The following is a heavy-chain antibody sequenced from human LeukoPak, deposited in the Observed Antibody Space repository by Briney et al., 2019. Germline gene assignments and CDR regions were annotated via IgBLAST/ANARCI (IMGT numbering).Heavy chain of an antibody. J-gene: IGHJ4*02. D-gene: IGHD2-2*01. CDR2: ISHSGST. Sequence: SQTLSLTCTVSGGSITSGGNYWSWIRQHPGEGLEWIGYISHSGSTYYNPSLKSRVTISVDTSKNQFSLQLSSVTAADTAVYYCAGYYCGSSSCPGVDYWGRGTLVTVSS. CDR1: GGSITSGGNY. V-gene: IGHV4-31*03. CDR3: AGYYCGSSSCPGVDY.